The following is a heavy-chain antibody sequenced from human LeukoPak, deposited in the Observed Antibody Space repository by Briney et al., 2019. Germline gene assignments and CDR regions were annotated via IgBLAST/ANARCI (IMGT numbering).Heavy chain of an antibody. J-gene: IGHJ4*02. CDR3: ARHTNGVMEDY. V-gene: IGHV5-51*01. D-gene: IGHD2-8*01. CDR1: GYRFTSYW. CDR2: IYPGDSDT. Sequence: GESLKISCKASGYRFTSYWIAWVRQVPGKGLEWMGIIYPGDSDTKYSPSFQGQVTISADKSISTAYLQWSSLKASDTAMYFCARHTNGVMEDYWGQGTPVTVSS.